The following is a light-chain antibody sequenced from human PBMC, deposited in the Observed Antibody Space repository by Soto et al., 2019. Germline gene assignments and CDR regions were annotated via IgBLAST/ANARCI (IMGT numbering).Light chain of an antibody. J-gene: IGKJ3*01. CDR1: QGISSY. CDR2: AAS. CDR3: QRFNTYPFT. V-gene: IGKV1-9*01. Sequence: DIQLTQSPSFLSASVGDRVTITCRASQGISSYLARYQQKPGKAPKLLIYAASTLQSGVPSRFSGSRSGTEFTLTISSLQPEDFAIYYCQRFNTYPFTFGPGTKVDIK.